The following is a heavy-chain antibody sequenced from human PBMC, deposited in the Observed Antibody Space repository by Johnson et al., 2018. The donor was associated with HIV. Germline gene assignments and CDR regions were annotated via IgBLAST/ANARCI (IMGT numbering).Heavy chain of an antibody. Sequence: VQLVESGGGLVQPGGSLRLSCGASGFSVSNNYMNWVRQATGKGLEWVSAIGTAGDTYYPGSVKGRFTISRENAKNSLYLQMNSLRAGDTAVYYCARVGYHDAFDIWGQGTMVTVSS. V-gene: IGHV3-13*01. CDR1: GFSVSNNY. D-gene: IGHD3-16*02. J-gene: IGHJ3*02. CDR2: IGTAGDT. CDR3: ARVGYHDAFDI.